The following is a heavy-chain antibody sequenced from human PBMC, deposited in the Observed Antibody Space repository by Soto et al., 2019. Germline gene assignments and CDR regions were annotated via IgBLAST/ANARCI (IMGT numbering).Heavy chain of an antibody. V-gene: IGHV1-18*04. CDR1: GYTFTSYG. CDR2: ISAYNGNT. J-gene: IGHJ6*02. D-gene: IGHD3-10*01. Sequence: GASVKVSCKASGYTFTSYGISWVRQAPGQGLEWMGWISAYNGNTNYAQKLQGRVTMTTDTSTSTAYMELRSLRSDDTAVYYCARVIINAISLRNYYYGMDVWGQGTTVTVSS. CDR3: ARVIINAISLRNYYYGMDV.